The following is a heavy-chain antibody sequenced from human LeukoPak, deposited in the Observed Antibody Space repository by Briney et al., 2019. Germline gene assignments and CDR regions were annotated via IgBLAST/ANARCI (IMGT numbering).Heavy chain of an antibody. CDR3: ARMYYYGSGSRLYPAYFQH. J-gene: IGHJ1*01. CDR1: GGSISSSSYY. CDR2: IYYSGST. Sequence: SETLSLTCTVSGGSISSSSYYWGWIRQPPGKGLEWIGSIYYSGSTYYNPSLKSRVTISVDTSKNQFSLKLSSVTAADTAVYYCARMYYYGSGSRLYPAYFQHWGQGTLVTVSS. V-gene: IGHV4-39*07. D-gene: IGHD3-10*01.